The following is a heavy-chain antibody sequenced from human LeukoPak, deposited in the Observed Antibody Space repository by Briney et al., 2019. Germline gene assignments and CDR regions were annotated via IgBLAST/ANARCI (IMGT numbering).Heavy chain of an antibody. CDR2: IYPGYSNI. J-gene: IGHJ4*02. D-gene: IGHD6-19*01. CDR1: GYSFTNYW. Sequence: GESLKISCKGYGYSFTNYWIGWVRQMPGKGLEWMGIIYPGYSNIRYSPSFQGQVTISVDKSISTAYLQWSSLKASDTAMYYCARLAETEVAGTDYWGQGTLVTVSS. V-gene: IGHV5-51*01. CDR3: ARLAETEVAGTDY.